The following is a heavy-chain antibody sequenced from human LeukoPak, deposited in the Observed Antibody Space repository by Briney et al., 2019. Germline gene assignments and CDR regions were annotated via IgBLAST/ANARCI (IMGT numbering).Heavy chain of an antibody. CDR2: ISGSGGST. V-gene: IGHV3-23*01. Sequence: PGGSLRLSCAASGFTFSSYAMGWVRQAPGKGLEWVSAISGSGGSTYYADSVKGRFTISRDNSKNTLYLQMNSLRAEDKAVYYXXXXXCSXXSCYCPLDYWGQGTLVTVSS. J-gene: IGHJ4*02. CDR1: GFTFSSYA. CDR3: XXXXCSXXSCYCPLDY. D-gene: IGHD2-15*01.